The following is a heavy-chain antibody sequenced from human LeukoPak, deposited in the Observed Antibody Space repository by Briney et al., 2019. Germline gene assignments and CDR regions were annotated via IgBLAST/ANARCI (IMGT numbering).Heavy chain of an antibody. D-gene: IGHD2-21*01. CDR2: IYYSGST. J-gene: IGHJ2*01. V-gene: IGHV4-59*12. Sequence: RASETLSLTCTVSGGSISSYHWSWLRQPPGKGLEWIGYIYYSGSTNYNPSLKSRVTISVDKSKNQFSLKLSSVTAADTAVYYCARGREFRHFDLWGRGTLVTVSS. CDR3: ARGREFRHFDL. CDR1: GGSISSYH.